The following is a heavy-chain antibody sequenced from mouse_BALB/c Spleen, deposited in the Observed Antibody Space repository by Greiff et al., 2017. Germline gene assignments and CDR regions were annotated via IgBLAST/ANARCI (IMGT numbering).Heavy chain of an antibody. Sequence: EVKLVESGGGLVQPGGSRKLSCAASGFTFSSFGMHWVRQAPEKGLEWVAYISSGSSTIYYADTVKGRFTISRDNPKNTLFLQMTSLRSEDTAMYYCARDGTVVDYWGAGTTVTVSS. CDR1: GFTFSSFG. D-gene: IGHD1-1*01. CDR2: ISSGSSTI. CDR3: ARDGTVVDY. V-gene: IGHV5-17*02. J-gene: IGHJ1*01.